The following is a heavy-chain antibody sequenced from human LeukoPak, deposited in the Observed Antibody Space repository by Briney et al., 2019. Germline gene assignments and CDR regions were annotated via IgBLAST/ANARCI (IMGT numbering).Heavy chain of an antibody. J-gene: IGHJ4*02. CDR3: ARDQTPGYYDGSGYYQFDY. CDR1: GYTFTSYG. CDR2: ISAYNGNT. D-gene: IGHD3-22*01. Sequence: ASVKVSCKASGYTFTSYGISWVRQAPGQGLEWMGWISAYNGNTNYAQKLQGRVTMTTDTSTSTAYMELRSLRSDDTAVYYCARDQTPGYYDGSGYYQFDYWGQGTLVTVSS. V-gene: IGHV1-18*01.